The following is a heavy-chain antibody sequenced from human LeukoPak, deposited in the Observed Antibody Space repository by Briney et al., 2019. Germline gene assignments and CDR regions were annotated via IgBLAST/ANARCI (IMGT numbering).Heavy chain of an antibody. Sequence: SETLSLTCTVSGGSISSGRYNWSWIRQPAGKGLEWIGRIYTSGSTNYNPSLKSRVTISVDTSKNQFSLKLSSLTAADTAVYYCASDSNDSSGYYPDYWGQGTLVTVSS. CDR1: GGSISSGRYN. CDR2: IYTSGST. D-gene: IGHD3-22*01. CDR3: ASDSNDSSGYYPDY. V-gene: IGHV4-61*02. J-gene: IGHJ4*02.